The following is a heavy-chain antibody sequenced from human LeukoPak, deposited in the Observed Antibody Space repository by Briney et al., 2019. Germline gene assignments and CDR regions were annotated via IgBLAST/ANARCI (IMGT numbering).Heavy chain of an antibody. CDR2: IYYSGST. CDR3: ARLTYGDYDYYYYGMDV. Sequence: PSETLSLTCTVSGGSISSYYWSWIRQPPGKGLEWIGYIYYSGSTNYNPSLKSRVTISVDTSKNQFSLKLSSVTAADTAVYYCARLTYGDYDYYYYGMDVWGQGTTVTVSS. V-gene: IGHV4-59*08. CDR1: GGSISSYY. J-gene: IGHJ6*02. D-gene: IGHD4-17*01.